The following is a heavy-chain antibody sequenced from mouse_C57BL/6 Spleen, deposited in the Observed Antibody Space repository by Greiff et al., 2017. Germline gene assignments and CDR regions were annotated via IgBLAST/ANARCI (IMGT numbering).Heavy chain of an antibody. D-gene: IGHD1-1*01. CDR1: GFTFSDYY. V-gene: IGHV5-12*01. CDR3: ASITQDYAIDY. Sequence: DVMLVESGGGLVQPGGSLKLSCAASGFTFSDYYMYWVRQTPEKRLEWVAYISNGGGSTYYPDTVKGRFTISRDNATNTLYLQMRRLKSEDTAMYCCASITQDYAIDYWGQGTSVTVSS. J-gene: IGHJ4*01. CDR2: ISNGGGST.